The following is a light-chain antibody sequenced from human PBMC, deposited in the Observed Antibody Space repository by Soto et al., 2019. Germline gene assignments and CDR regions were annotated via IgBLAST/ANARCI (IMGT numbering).Light chain of an antibody. CDR2: DVS. J-gene: IGLJ1*01. Sequence: QSVLTQPRSASGSPGQSTTISCTGTSSDVGGYNYVSWYQQHPAKAPKLIIFDVSKRPSGVPNRFSGSKSGNTASLTISGLRAEDEADYYCSSYTSFSTYVFGTGTKVTVL. CDR1: SSDVGGYNY. V-gene: IGLV2-11*01. CDR3: SSYTSFSTYV.